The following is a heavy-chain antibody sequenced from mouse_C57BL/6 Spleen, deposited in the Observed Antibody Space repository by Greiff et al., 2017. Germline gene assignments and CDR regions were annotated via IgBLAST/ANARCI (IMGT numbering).Heavy chain of an antibody. V-gene: IGHV1-69*01. CDR2: IDPSDSYT. D-gene: IGHD4-1*01. Sequence: QVQLQQPGAELVMPGASVKLSCKASGYTFTSYWMHWVKQRPGQGLEWIGEIDPSDSYTNYNQKFKGKSTLTVDKSSSTAYMQLSSLTSEDSAVXYCANWDEAMDYWGQGTSVTVSS. J-gene: IGHJ4*01. CDR3: ANWDEAMDY. CDR1: GYTFTSYW.